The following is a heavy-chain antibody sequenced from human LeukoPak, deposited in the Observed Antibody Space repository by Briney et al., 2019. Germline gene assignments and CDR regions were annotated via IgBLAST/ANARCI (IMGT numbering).Heavy chain of an antibody. D-gene: IGHD1-7*01. J-gene: IGHJ4*02. CDR1: GFTFSSYI. CDR2: ISGSGSYI. V-gene: IGHV3-21*01. CDR3: ARAGRELHFDF. Sequence: PGGSLRLSCAASGFTFSSYIMNWVRQAPGKGLEWVSSISGSGSYIYYADSVKARFTISRDNAKNSLHLQMNSLRAEDTAVYYCARAGRELHFDFWGQGTLVTVSS.